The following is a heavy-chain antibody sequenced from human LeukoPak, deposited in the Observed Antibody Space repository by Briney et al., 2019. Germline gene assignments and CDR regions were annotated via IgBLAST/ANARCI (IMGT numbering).Heavy chain of an antibody. CDR2: ISGSGGST. Sequence: PGGSLRLSCAASGFTFSSYAMRWVRQAPGKGLKWVSAISGSGGSTYYADSVKGRFTISRDNSKKTLYLQMNSLRAEDTAVYYCAKDAVWGGHSYYMDVWGKGTTVTVSS. V-gene: IGHV3-23*01. J-gene: IGHJ6*03. CDR1: GFTFSSYA. CDR3: AKDAVWGGHSYYMDV. D-gene: IGHD3-10*01.